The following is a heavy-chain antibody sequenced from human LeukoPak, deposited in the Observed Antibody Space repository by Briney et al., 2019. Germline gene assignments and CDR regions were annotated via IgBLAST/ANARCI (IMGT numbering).Heavy chain of an antibody. CDR2: ISSSGDKT. CDR3: AKGLEPATDVKQTFDF. V-gene: IGHV3-23*01. J-gene: IGHJ4*02. CDR1: GFTFTKYA. Sequence: GGSLRLSCGASGFTFTKYAMSWVRQGPGKGLEWVSAISSSGDKTHYVDSVKGRFTISRDNSSNTVYLQMNSLRVEDAALYYCAKGLEPATDVKQTFDFWGQGALVTVSS. D-gene: IGHD1-26*01.